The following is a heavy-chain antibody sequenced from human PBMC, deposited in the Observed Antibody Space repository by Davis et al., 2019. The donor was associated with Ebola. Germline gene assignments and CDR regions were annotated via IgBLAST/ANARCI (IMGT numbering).Heavy chain of an antibody. D-gene: IGHD4-17*01. J-gene: IGHJ4*02. CDR2: MNPNSGHT. Sequence: ASVKVSCKASGYTFTNYDINWVRQASGQGLEWMGWMNPNSGHTGYAQKFQGRVTLTRDTSTSTAHMELSSLRSDDTAVYYCARVPSSFYGETYDYWGQGTLVTVSS. V-gene: IGHV1-8*01. CDR3: ARVPSSFYGETYDY. CDR1: GYTFTNYD.